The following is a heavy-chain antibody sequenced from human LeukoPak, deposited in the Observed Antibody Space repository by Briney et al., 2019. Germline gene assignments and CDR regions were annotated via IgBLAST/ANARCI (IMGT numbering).Heavy chain of an antibody. CDR3: ATSAGDYRAGHYYYMGV. V-gene: IGHV1-2*02. Sequence: ASVKVSCKASGYTFTGYYFHWVRQAPGQGLEWLGWINPNTAGTNYAQKSLGGVTLTWDTSISTAYMELNRLTSDDTAVYYCATSAGDYRAGHYYYMGVWGKGTSVTVSS. CDR2: INPNTAGT. J-gene: IGHJ6*03. D-gene: IGHD4-11*01. CDR1: GYTFTGYY.